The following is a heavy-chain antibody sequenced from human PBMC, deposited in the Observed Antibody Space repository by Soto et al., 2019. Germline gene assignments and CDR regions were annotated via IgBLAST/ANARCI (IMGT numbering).Heavy chain of an antibody. V-gene: IGHV4-34*01. CDR3: ARSGPEIYYYYGMDV. CDR2: INHSGST. Sequence: PSETLSLTCTVSGGSFSGYYWSWIRQPPGKGLEWIGEINHSGSTNYNPSLKSRVTISVDTSKNQFSLKLSSVTAADTAVYYCARSGPEIYYYYGMDVWGQGTTVTVSS. D-gene: IGHD2-8*02. J-gene: IGHJ6*02. CDR1: GGSFSGYY.